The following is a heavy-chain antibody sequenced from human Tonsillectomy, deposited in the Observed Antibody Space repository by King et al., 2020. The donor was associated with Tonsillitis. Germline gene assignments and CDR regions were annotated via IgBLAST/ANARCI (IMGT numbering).Heavy chain of an antibody. CDR2: IYYSGIT. J-gene: IGHJ2*01. CDR3: ARVRGGEFDP. D-gene: IGHD3-16*01. V-gene: IGHV4-38-2*02. CDR1: GYSINSGYY. Sequence: QLQESGPGLVKPSETLSLTCTVSGYSINSGYYWGWIRQPPGKGLEWIGSIYYSGITYYNPSLKSRVTISVDTSKNQFSLKLSSVTAADTAVYYCARVRGGEFDPWGRGTLVTVSS.